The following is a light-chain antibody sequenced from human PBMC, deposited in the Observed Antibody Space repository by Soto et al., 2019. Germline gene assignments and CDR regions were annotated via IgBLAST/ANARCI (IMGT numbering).Light chain of an antibody. CDR1: QAVSSNY. CDR3: QQYGSSPRT. CDR2: DVS. V-gene: IGKV3-20*01. J-gene: IGKJ1*01. Sequence: TQSPCTLSSSPGERAPVACMASQAVSSNYLAWYQQKPGQAPRLLIYDVSNRATGIPARFSGSGSGTEFTLTISSLQSEDFAVYYCQQYGSSPRTFGQGTKVDI.